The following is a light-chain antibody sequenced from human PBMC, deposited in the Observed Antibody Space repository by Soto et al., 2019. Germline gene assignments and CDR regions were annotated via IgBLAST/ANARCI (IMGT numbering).Light chain of an antibody. CDR1: QGISSA. CDR2: YAS. Sequence: AIQLTQSPSSLSASVGDRVTITCWASQGISSALAWYQQKPGKTPKLLIYYASSLESGVPSRFSGSGSGTDFTLTISSLQPEDFATYYCQQFNNYLFTFGPGTKVDIK. CDR3: QQFNNYLFT. J-gene: IGKJ3*01. V-gene: IGKV1D-13*01.